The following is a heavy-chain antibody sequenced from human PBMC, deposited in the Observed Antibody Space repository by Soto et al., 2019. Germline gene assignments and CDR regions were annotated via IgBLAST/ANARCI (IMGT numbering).Heavy chain of an antibody. J-gene: IGHJ6*02. CDR1: GFTFSHYG. CDR2: IWHHGGNK. V-gene: IGHV3-33*01. Sequence: QMQLEESGGGVVQHGRSLRLSCVASGFTFSHYGMHWVRQAQGKGLEWVAVIWHHGGNKYYADSVKGRFTISRDNARNTLYLQMDSLRGEDTGVYYCVSDETQLERRPSYGKDVWGRGTTVIVSS. CDR3: VSDETQLERRPSYGKDV. D-gene: IGHD1-1*01.